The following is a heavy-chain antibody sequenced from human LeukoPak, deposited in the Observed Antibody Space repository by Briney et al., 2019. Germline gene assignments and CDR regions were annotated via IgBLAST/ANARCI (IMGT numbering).Heavy chain of an antibody. CDR1: GGSISSYY. CDR3: ARHVGYCSGRSCYGVAFDI. J-gene: IGHJ3*02. CDR2: IYYSGST. Sequence: PSETLSLTCTVPGGSISSYYWSWIRQPPGKGLEWIAYIYYSGSTKYSPSLKSRVTISVDTSKNQFSLKLSAVTAADTAVYYCARHVGYCSGRSCYGVAFDIWGQGTMVTVSS. V-gene: IGHV4-59*08. D-gene: IGHD2-15*01.